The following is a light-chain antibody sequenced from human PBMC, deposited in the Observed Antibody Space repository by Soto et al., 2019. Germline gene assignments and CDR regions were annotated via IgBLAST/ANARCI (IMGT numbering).Light chain of an antibody. J-gene: IGKJ4*01. V-gene: IGKV4-1*01. CDR1: QSVLSTSNNKNY. CDR2: WAS. CDR3: QQYYATPLA. Sequence: DFVMTQSLDSLAVSLGERATINCKSSQSVLSTSNNKNYLAWFQHKPGQPPKLVIYWASVRASGVPDRFSGSGSGTDFTLTINSLQAEDVAVYYCQQYYATPLAFGGGTKVDIK.